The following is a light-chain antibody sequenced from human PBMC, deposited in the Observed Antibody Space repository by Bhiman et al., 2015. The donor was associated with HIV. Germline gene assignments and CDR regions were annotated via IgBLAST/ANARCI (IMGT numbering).Light chain of an antibody. CDR3: QSYHVNLLVI. V-gene: IGLV6-57*01. Sequence: NFMLTQPHSVSESPGKTVTISCTRSSGSIASNYVQWYQQRPGGSPTTVIYEDNQRPSGVPDRFSGSIDSSSNSASLTISGLKTEDEADYYCQSYHVNLLVIFGDGTRLTVL. J-gene: IGLJ5*01. CDR2: EDN. CDR1: SGSIASNY.